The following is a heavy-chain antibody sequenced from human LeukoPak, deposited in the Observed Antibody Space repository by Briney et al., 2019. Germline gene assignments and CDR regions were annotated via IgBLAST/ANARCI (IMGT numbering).Heavy chain of an antibody. J-gene: IGHJ4*02. D-gene: IGHD3-16*01. CDR2: IYSGGTI. CDR3: ARDLGGDEF. Sequence: PGGSLRLSCAASGFIVSNNYMSWVRQAPGKGLEWVSVIYSGGTIYYADSVRGRFTISRDKSENTVYLQMNSLRAEDTAVYYCARDLGGDEFWGPGTLVTVSS. CDR1: GFIVSNNY. V-gene: IGHV3-53*01.